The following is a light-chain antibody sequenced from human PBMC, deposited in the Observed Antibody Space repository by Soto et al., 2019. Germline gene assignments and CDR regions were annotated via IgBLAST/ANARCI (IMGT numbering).Light chain of an antibody. J-gene: IGLJ1*01. CDR1: SSNIGAGYD. CDR3: QSYDSSLSGYV. Sequence: QSVLTQPPSVSGAPGQRVTISCTGSSSNIGAGYDVHWYQQLPGTAPKLLIYGNSNRPSGVPDRFSVSKSGTSASLAITGPEDEDEADYYCQSYDSSLSGYVFGTGTKLTVL. V-gene: IGLV1-40*01. CDR2: GNS.